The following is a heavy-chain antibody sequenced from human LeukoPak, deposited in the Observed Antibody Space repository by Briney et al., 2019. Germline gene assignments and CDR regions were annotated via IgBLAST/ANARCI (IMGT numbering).Heavy chain of an antibody. V-gene: IGHV4-34*01. CDR2: INHSGST. D-gene: IGHD6-13*01. Sequence: SETLSLTCAVYGGSVSGYYWSWIRQPPGKGLEWIGEINHSGSTNYNPSLKSRVTISLDTSKNQFSLRLSSVTAADTAVYYCWGYTTRGDWFDPWGQGTLVTVSS. J-gene: IGHJ5*02. CDR3: WGYTTRGDWFDP. CDR1: GGSVSGYY.